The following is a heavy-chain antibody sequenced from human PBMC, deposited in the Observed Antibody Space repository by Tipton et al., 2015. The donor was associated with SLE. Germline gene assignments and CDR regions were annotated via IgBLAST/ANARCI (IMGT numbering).Heavy chain of an antibody. CDR3: ARPSPDYGGIHVDY. Sequence: TLSLTCAVYGGSFSGYYWSWIRQPPGKGLEWIGEINHSGSTNYNPSLKSRVTISVDTSKNQFSLKLSSVTAADTAVYYCARPSPDYGGIHVDYWGQGTLVTVSS. D-gene: IGHD4-23*01. CDR1: GGSFSGYY. CDR2: INHSGST. V-gene: IGHV4-34*01. J-gene: IGHJ4*02.